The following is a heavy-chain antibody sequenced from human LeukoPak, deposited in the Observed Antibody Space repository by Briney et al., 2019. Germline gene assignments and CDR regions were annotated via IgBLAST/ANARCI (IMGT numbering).Heavy chain of an antibody. J-gene: IGHJ5*02. CDR3: ARSSWDKYNWFDP. CDR1: GASISGSGYY. V-gene: IGHV4-39*07. CDR2: INHSGST. Sequence: SETLSLTCAVSGASISGSGYYLGWIRQPPGKGLEWIGEINHSGSTNYNPSLKSRVTISVDTSKNQFSLKLSSVTAADTAVYYCARSSWDKYNWFDPWGQGTLVTVSS. D-gene: IGHD2-2*01.